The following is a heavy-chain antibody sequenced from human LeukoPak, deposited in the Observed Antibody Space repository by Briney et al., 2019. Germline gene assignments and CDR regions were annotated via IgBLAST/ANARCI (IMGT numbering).Heavy chain of an antibody. J-gene: IGHJ4*02. Sequence: ASVKVSCKASGYTFTGYYMHWVRQAPGQGLEWMGWINPNSGGTNYAQKFQGRVTMTTDTSTSTAYMELRSLRSDDTAVYYCAREGVAGTGLDYWGQGTLVTVSS. V-gene: IGHV1-2*02. CDR3: AREGVAGTGLDY. CDR2: INPNSGGT. CDR1: GYTFTGYY. D-gene: IGHD6-13*01.